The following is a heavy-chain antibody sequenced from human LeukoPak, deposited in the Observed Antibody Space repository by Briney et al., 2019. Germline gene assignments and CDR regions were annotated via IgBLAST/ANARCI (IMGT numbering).Heavy chain of an antibody. V-gene: IGHV3-30-3*01. CDR1: GLTFSSFA. Sequence: GTSLRLSCAASGLTFSSFAMHWVRQAPGKGLEWVAIISYDGSNEYHADSVKGRFTISRDNSKSTVYLQMNSLRVEDAAVYYCSKDLTSDFGGDLDPWGQGTLVTVSS. CDR2: ISYDGSNE. J-gene: IGHJ5*02. CDR3: SKDLTSDFGGDLDP. D-gene: IGHD3-10*01.